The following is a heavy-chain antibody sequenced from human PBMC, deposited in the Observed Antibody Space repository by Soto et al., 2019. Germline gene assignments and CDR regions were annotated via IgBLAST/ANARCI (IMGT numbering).Heavy chain of an antibody. CDR3: ARRHYGLEF. J-gene: IGHJ6*04. CDR2: TTPSGGDT. CDR1: GFSFSEHY. Sequence: QAQLVESGGGLVKPGGSLRLSCAASGFSFSEHYMSWIRQSPGKGFEWVSYTTPSGGDTFYTDSVKGRFTISRNNAMRSVDMQIHSVTVEETAVYYCARRHYGLEFGGKGTTVTVSS. V-gene: IGHV3-11*01.